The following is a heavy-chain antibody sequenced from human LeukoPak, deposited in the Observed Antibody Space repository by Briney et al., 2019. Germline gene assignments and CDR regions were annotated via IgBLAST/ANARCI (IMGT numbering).Heavy chain of an antibody. Sequence: SETLSLTCTVSGDSISSGGYYWSWIRQPPGKGLEWIGYIYHSGSTYYNPSLKSRVTISVDTSKNQFSLKLTSVTAADTAVYYCARRASRVTNFDYWGQGTLVTVSS. CDR1: GDSISSGGYY. CDR3: ARRASRVTNFDY. V-gene: IGHV4-30-2*01. D-gene: IGHD5-18*01. CDR2: IYHSGST. J-gene: IGHJ4*02.